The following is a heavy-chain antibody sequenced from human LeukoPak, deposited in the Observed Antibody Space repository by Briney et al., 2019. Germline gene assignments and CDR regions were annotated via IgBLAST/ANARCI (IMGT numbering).Heavy chain of an antibody. CDR1: GYTFTGYY. CDR3: ARGGTTVTLFDY. Sequence: ASVNVSCKASGYTFTGYYMHWVRQAPGQGLEWMGWINPNSGGTNYAQKFQGRVTMTRDTSISTACMELSRLRSDDTAVYYCARGGTTVTLFDYWGQGTLVTVSS. J-gene: IGHJ4*02. D-gene: IGHD1-1*01. CDR2: INPNSGGT. V-gene: IGHV1-2*02.